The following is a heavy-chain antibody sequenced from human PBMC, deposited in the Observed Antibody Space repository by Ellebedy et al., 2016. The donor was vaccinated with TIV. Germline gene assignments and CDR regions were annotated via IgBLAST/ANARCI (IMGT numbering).Heavy chain of an antibody. D-gene: IGHD1-26*01. CDR1: GFTLSSYW. J-gene: IGHJ5*02. CDR3: VRVLQTTTSVGDDL. V-gene: IGHV3-74*01. Sequence: GESLKISCVASGFTLSSYWMHWVRQAPGKGLEWVSRITSDGSGTSYADSVRGRFTISRDNAKNTLYLQMNNLRADDTAVYYCVRVLQTTTSVGDDLWGRGTRVTVSS. CDR2: ITSDGSGT.